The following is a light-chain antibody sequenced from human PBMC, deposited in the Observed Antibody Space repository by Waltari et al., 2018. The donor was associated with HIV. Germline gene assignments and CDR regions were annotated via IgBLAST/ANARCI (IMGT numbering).Light chain of an antibody. CDR1: QAISNS. J-gene: IGKJ4*01. CDR2: AAS. Sequence: DIQMTQYPSSLSASVGDRVTITCRASQAISNSLAWYQQKPGKAPNLLLYAASRLESGVPSRFSGSRSGTDYALTISSLQPEDFAVYYCQQYFSPPPLTFGGGTKVEIK. CDR3: QQYFSPPPLT. V-gene: IGKV1-NL1*01.